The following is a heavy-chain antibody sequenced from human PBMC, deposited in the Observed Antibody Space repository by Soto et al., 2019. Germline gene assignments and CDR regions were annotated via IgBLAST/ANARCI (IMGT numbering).Heavy chain of an antibody. CDR2: INHSGST. Sequence: SETLSLTCAVYGGSFSGYYWSWIRQPPGKGLEWIGEINHSGSTNYNPSLKSRVTISVDTSKNQFSLKLSSVTAADTAVYYCAKDLYYYDSSGLPNLDDWGQGTLVTVSS. J-gene: IGHJ4*02. CDR1: GGSFSGYY. V-gene: IGHV4-34*01. D-gene: IGHD3-22*01. CDR3: AKDLYYYDSSGLPNLDD.